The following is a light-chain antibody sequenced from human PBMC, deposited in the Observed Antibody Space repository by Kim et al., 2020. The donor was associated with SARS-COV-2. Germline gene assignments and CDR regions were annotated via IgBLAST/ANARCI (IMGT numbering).Light chain of an antibody. J-gene: IGLJ7*01. CDR1: SGNIASNF. CDR3: QSYDSSNVV. V-gene: IGLV6-57*03. CDR2: EDS. Sequence: NFMLTQPHSVSASPGKTVTISCTRSSGNIASNFVQWFQQRPGSAPTTVIFEDSERPAGVSTRFSGSIDSSSNSASLTISGLKTEDEADYYCQSYDSSNVVFGGGTQLTVL.